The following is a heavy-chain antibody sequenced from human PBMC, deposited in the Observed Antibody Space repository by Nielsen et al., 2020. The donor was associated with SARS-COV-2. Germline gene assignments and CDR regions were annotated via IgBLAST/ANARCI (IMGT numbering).Heavy chain of an antibody. V-gene: IGHV3-53*04. D-gene: IGHD3-22*01. CDR2: IYSGGST. CDR3: AREYYYDSSGYYPRAFDI. CDR1: GSTISSYS. J-gene: IGHJ3*02. Sequence: GESLKISSAASGSTISSYSMNWVRQAPGRGLEWVSVIYSGGSTYYADSVKGRFTISRHNSKNTLYLQMNSLRAEDTAVYYCAREYYYDSSGYYPRAFDIWGQGTMVTVSS.